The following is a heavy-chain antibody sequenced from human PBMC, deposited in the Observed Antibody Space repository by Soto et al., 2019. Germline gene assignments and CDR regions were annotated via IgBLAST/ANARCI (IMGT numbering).Heavy chain of an antibody. CDR3: AGATETITRPEY. CDR1: GGSISSFY. J-gene: IGHJ4*02. D-gene: IGHD4-17*01. Sequence: SETLSLTCSVSGGSISSFYWGWIRQPPGKGLESIGYIYYSGRTNYNPSLESRVTISVDLSKNQFFLKVTSATAADTAVYYCAGATETITRPEYWGQGALVTVSS. V-gene: IGHV4-59*01. CDR2: IYYSGRT.